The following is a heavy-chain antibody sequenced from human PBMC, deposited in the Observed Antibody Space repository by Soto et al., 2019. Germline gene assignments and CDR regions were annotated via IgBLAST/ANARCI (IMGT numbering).Heavy chain of an antibody. J-gene: IGHJ6*02. CDR3: ARNYDSSGYYYYYYYYGMDV. D-gene: IGHD3-22*01. V-gene: IGHV3-7*01. CDR1: GFTFSSYW. Sequence: XGSLRLSCAASGFTFSSYWMSWVRQAPGKGLEWVANIKQDGSEKYYVDSVKGRFTISRDNAKNSLYLQMNSLRAEDTAVYYCARNYDSSGYYYYYYYYGMDVWGQGTTVTVSS. CDR2: IKQDGSEK.